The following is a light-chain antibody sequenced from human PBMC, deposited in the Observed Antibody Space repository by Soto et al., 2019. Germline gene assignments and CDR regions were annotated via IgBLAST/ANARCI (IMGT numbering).Light chain of an antibody. CDR1: QDIRTH. V-gene: IGKV1-33*01. Sequence: DIQMTQSPSSLSASVGDRVTITFQASQDIRTHLNWFQQKPGKAPKLLIYGASYLEIGVPSRFSGGGSGTDFTLSISSLQPEDSATYYCQQYEILSIFGGGTKVDIK. J-gene: IGKJ4*01. CDR3: QQYEILSI. CDR2: GAS.